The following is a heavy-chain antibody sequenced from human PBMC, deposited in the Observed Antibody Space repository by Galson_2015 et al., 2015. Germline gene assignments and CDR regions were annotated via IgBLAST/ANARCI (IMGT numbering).Heavy chain of an antibody. D-gene: IGHD3-10*01. CDR2: IWYDGSNK. CDR3: AREPPDYYGSGIGGMDA. Sequence: SLRLSCAASGFTFSSYGMHWVRQAPGKGLEWVAVIWYDGSNKYYADSVKGRFTISRDNSKNTLYLQMNSLRAEDTAVYYCAREPPDYYGSGIGGMDAWGQGPTAPVSS. J-gene: IGHJ6*02. CDR1: GFTFSSYG. V-gene: IGHV3-33*01.